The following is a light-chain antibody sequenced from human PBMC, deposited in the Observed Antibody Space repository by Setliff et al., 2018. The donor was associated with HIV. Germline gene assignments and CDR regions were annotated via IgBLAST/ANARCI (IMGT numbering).Light chain of an antibody. J-gene: IGLJ1*01. CDR2: DVS. V-gene: IGLV2-14*03. CDR3: SSYTSSGTPYV. Sequence: QSVLTQPPSVSAAPGQKVTISCSGSSSNIGNNYVSWYQQHPGKAPKLMISDVSNRPSGVSNRFSGSKSGNTASLTISGLQAEDEADYYCSSYTSSGTPYVFGTGTKVTVL. CDR1: SSNIGNNY.